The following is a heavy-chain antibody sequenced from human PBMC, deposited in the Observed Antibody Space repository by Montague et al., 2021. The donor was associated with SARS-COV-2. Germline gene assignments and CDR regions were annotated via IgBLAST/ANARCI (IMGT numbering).Heavy chain of an antibody. CDR1: SGSLRNYY. CDR2: IRLPGGS. J-gene: IGHJ2*01. Sequence: SETLSLTCAVTSGSLRNYYWSWIRQPPGKGLEWIGKIRLPGGSXXXPSTKGRVTISLDTSNNQVSLSLSSVTAADTAVYYCARAGSQRFFEFWGRGTLVTVSS. D-gene: IGHD1-1*01. V-gene: IGHV4-34*01. CDR3: ARAGSQRFFEF.